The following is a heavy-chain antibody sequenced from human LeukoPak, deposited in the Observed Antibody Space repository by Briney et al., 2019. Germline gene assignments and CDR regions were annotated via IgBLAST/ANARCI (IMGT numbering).Heavy chain of an antibody. D-gene: IGHD6-19*01. Sequence: GGSLRLSCAASGSTFTTYWMSWVRQAPGKGLEWVANIKQDGSETFYVDSVKGRFTISRDNARNSVYLQMNSLRAEDTAVYYCAKDLQWLVTYWGQGTLVTVSS. J-gene: IGHJ4*02. CDR1: GSTFTTYW. CDR2: IKQDGSET. CDR3: AKDLQWLVTY. V-gene: IGHV3-7*01.